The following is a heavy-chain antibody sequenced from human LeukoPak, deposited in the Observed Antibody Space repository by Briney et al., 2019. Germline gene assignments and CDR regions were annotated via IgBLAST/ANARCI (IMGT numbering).Heavy chain of an antibody. CDR2: IRSKAYGGTT. CDR3: TRDVARRRTTSDAFDI. V-gene: IGHV3-49*03. D-gene: IGHD4-11*01. CDR1: GFTFGDYA. J-gene: IGHJ3*02. Sequence: PGGSLRLSCTASGFTFGDYAMSWFRQAPGKGLEWVGFIRSKAYGGTTEYAAPVKGRFTISRDDSKSIAYLQMNSLKTEDTAVYYCTRDVARRRTTSDAFDIWGQGTMVTVSS.